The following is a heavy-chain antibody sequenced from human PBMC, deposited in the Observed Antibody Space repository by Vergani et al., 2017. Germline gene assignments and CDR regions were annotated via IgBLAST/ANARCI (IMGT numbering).Heavy chain of an antibody. CDR1: GGSISSGSYY. V-gene: IGHV4-61*02. CDR2: IYTSGST. Sequence: QVQLQESGPGLVKPSQTLSLTCTVSGGSISSGSYYWSWIRQPAGKGLEWIGRIYTSGSTNYNPSLKSRVTISVDTSKNQFSLKLSSVTAADTAVYYCARDEIVVVTRSLYYYYGMDVWGQGTTVTVSS. D-gene: IGHD3-22*01. CDR3: ARDEIVVVTRSLYYYYGMDV. J-gene: IGHJ6*02.